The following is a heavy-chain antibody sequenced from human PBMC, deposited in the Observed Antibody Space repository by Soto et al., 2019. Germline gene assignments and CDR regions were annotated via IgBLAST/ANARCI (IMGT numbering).Heavy chain of an antibody. CDR2: IIPIFGTA. D-gene: IGHD2-15*01. CDR1: GGTFSSYA. J-gene: IGHJ6*02. CDR3: ARDRPALLLTYYGMDV. V-gene: IGHV1-69*01. Sequence: QVQLVQSGAEEKQPRSSVKVSCKASGGTFSSYAISWVRQAPGQGLEWMGGIIPIFGTANYAQKYQGRDTITADESTSTAYMELSSLRSEDTAVYDCARDRPALLLTYYGMDVWGQGTTVTVSS.